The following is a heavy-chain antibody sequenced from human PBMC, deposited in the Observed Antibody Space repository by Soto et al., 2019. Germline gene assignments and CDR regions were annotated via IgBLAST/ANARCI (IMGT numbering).Heavy chain of an antibody. Sequence: GASVKFSCKASGYTFTSYGISWVRQAPGQGLEWMGWISAYNGNTNYAQKLQGRVTMTTDTSTSTAYMELRSLRSDDTAVYYCARTPYNLNFGCCGDYQLYAVDIWGQGTMVTVSS. D-gene: IGHD1-7*01. V-gene: IGHV1-18*04. CDR1: GYTFTSYG. J-gene: IGHJ3*02. CDR3: ARTPYNLNFGCCGDYQLYAVDI. CDR2: ISAYNGNT.